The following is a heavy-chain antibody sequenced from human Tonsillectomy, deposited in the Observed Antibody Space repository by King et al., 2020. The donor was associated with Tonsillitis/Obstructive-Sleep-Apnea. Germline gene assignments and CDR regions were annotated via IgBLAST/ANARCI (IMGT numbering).Heavy chain of an antibody. Sequence: DVQLVESGGGLVQPGGSLRLACAASGFTFSSYAMSWVRQAPGKGLEWVSAISGSGGSTYYAESVKGRITISRDNSKNTQYLQMNTLRAEDTAVYYCETGRDTGLVIDAFDNWGQGTMVTVSS. CDR2: ISGSGGST. J-gene: IGHJ3*02. CDR1: GFTFSSYA. D-gene: IGHD5-18*01. V-gene: IGHV3-23*04. CDR3: ETGRDTGLVIDAFDN.